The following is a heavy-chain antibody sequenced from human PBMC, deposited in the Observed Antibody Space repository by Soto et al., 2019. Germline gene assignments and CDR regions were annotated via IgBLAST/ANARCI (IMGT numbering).Heavy chain of an antibody. D-gene: IGHD3-16*01. J-gene: IGHJ3*01. CDR3: ARGHEFGGNSDALEV. V-gene: IGHV1-69*12. CDR1: GGSFRREA. Sequence: QVQLVQSGAEVKKPGSSVKVSCKASGGSFRREAINWVRQAPGQGPEWMGGILPIFGTADYAQKFQGRVKFTAYVSTSTAYTELSSVRFEDTAVYYCARGHEFGGNSDALEVWGQGTMVIVSS. CDR2: ILPIFGTA.